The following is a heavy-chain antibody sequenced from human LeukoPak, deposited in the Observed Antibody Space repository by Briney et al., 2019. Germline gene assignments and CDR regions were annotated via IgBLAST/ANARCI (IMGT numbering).Heavy chain of an antibody. V-gene: IGHV4-59*08. J-gene: IGHJ4*02. CDR1: GGSISGHY. D-gene: IGHD3-16*01. CDR3: ARRAPVGYYFDY. Sequence: PSETLSLTCTVSGGSISGHYWSWIRQPPGKGLEWIGYIHYTGRTDYSPSLKSRVSLSVDLSKNQFSLKLSSVTAADTAVYYCARRAPVGYYFDYWGQGTLVTVSS. CDR2: IHYTGRT.